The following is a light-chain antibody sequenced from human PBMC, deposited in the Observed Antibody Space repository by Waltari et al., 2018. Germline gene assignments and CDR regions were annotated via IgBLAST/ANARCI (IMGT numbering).Light chain of an antibody. CDR3: QHYVRLPVT. CDR1: QSFSRS. V-gene: IGKV3-20*01. CDR2: AAS. J-gene: IGKJ1*01. Sequence: EIVLTQSQGTLSLSPGERATLSCRASQSFSRSLAWYQQKPGQAPRLLIYAASTRATGIPDRFSGSGSGTDFTLTISRLEPEDFAVYYCQHYVRLPVTFGQGTKVEIK.